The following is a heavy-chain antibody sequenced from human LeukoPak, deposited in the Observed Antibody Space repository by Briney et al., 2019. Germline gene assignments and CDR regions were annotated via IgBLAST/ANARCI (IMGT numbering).Heavy chain of an antibody. V-gene: IGHV1-2*02. J-gene: IGHJ4*02. CDR2: INPNSGGT. D-gene: IGHD6-13*01. CDR1: GYTFSGYY. CDR3: ARDRVSYSISWKLFDY. Sequence: ASVKVSCKASGYTFSGYYMQWVRQAPGQGLEWMGWINPNSGGTNYAQKFQGRVTMTRDTSISTAYMELRRVRYDDTAVYYCARDRVSYSISWKLFDYWGQGTLVTVSS.